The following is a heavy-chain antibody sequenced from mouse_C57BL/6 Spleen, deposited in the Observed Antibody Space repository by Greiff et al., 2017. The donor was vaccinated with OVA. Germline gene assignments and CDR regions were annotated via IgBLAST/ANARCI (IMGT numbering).Heavy chain of an antibody. J-gene: IGHJ2*01. CDR3: TRGGSGSFDY. V-gene: IGHV1-5*01. Sequence: VQLQQSGTVLARPGASVKMSCKTSGYTFTSYWMHWVKQRPGQGLEWIGAIYPGNSDTSYNQKFTGKAKLTAVTSASTAYMELSSLTNEDSAVYYCTRGGSGSFDYWGQGTTLTVSA. CDR1: GYTFTSYW. D-gene: IGHD3-2*02. CDR2: IYPGNSDT.